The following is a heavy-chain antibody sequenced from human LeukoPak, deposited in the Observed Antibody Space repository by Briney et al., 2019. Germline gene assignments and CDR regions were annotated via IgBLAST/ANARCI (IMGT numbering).Heavy chain of an antibody. CDR2: IYYSGSN. V-gene: IGHV4-59*01. CDR1: GGSISSYY. Sequence: SETLSLTCTVSGGSISSYYWSWIRQPPGKGLEWIGYIYYSGSNNYNPSLKSRVTISVDTSKNQFSLKLSSVTDADAAVYYCARDVAPLYCSSTSCWGPWFDPWGQGTLVTVSS. CDR3: ARDVAPLYCSSTSCWGPWFDP. D-gene: IGHD2-2*01. J-gene: IGHJ5*02.